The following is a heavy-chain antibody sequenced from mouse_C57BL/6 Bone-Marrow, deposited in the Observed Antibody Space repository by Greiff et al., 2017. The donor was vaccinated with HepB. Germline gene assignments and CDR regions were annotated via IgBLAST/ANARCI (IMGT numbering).Heavy chain of an antibody. Sequence: VQLQQPGAELVKPGASVKMSCKASGYTFTSYWITWVKQRPGQGLEWIGDIYPGSGSTNYNEKFKSKATLTVDTSSSTAYIQLSSLTSEDSAVYYCVLYYYGSSSWYFDVWGTGTTVTVSS. CDR1: GYTFTSYW. V-gene: IGHV1-55*01. J-gene: IGHJ1*03. D-gene: IGHD1-1*01. CDR3: VLYYYGSSSWYFDV. CDR2: IYPGSGST.